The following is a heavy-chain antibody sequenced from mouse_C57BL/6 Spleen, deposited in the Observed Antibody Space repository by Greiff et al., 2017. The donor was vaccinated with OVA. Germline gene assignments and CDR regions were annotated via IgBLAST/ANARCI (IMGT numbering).Heavy chain of an antibody. Sequence: EVKVEESGGGLVQPKGSLKLSCAASGFSFNTYAMNWVRQAPGKGLEWVARIRSKSNNYATYYADSVKDRFTISRDDSESMLYLQMNNLKTEDTAMYYCVRQGNGDFDYWGQGTTLTVSS. CDR3: VRQGNGDFDY. CDR2: IRSKSNNYAT. J-gene: IGHJ2*01. V-gene: IGHV10-1*01. CDR1: GFSFNTYA.